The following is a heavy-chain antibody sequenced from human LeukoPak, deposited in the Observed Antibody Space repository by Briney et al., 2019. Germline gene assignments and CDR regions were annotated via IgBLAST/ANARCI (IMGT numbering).Heavy chain of an antibody. CDR2: ISAYNGNT. CDR1: GYTFTGYY. D-gene: IGHD1-1*01. J-gene: IGHJ4*02. V-gene: IGHV1-18*04. Sequence: GASVKVSCKASGYTFTGYYMHWVRQAPGQGLEWMGWISAYNGNTNYAQKLQGRVTMTTDTSTSTAYMELRSLRSDDTAVYYCARDRATGTSRTPFDYWGQGTLVTVSS. CDR3: ARDRATGTSRTPFDY.